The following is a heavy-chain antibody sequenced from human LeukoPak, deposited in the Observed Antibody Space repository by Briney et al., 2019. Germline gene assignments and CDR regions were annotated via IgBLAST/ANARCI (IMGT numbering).Heavy chain of an antibody. CDR3: ARGYCSSSSCHKAYYFDY. CDR1: GFTFSSYW. Sequence: GGSLRLSCAASGFTFSSYWMHWVRQAPGKGLVWVSRINSDGSSTSYADSVKGRFTISRDNAKNTLYLQMNSLRAEDTAVYYCARGYCSSSSCHKAYYFDYWGQGTLVTVSS. CDR2: INSDGSST. V-gene: IGHV3-74*01. D-gene: IGHD2-2*01. J-gene: IGHJ4*02.